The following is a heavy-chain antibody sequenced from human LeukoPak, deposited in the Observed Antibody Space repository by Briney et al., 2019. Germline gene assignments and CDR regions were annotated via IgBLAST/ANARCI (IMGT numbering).Heavy chain of an antibody. CDR2: ISAYNGNT. CDR1: GYTFTSYG. J-gene: IGHJ4*02. CDR3: ARDREWWELLSDPFDY. V-gene: IGHV1-18*01. Sequence: VSVKVSCKASGYTFTSYGISWVRQAPGQGLEWMGWISAYNGNTNYAQKLQGRVTMTTDTSTSTAYMELRSLRSDDTAVYYCARDREWWELLSDPFDYWGQGTLVTVSS. D-gene: IGHD1-26*01.